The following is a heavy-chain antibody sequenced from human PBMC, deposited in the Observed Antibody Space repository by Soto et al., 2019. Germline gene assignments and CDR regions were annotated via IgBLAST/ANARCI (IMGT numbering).Heavy chain of an antibody. J-gene: IGHJ6*04. CDR2: TKSDGSGT. V-gene: IGHV3-74*01. CDR1: GFTFSNYW. CDR3: AIGGFDYGPGRMDV. Sequence: EVQLVESGGGLLQPGGSLTLSCTASGFTFSNYWMHWVRQAPGKGLVWVSRTKSDGSGTSYTDSVKGRFTSSRDNAYNTLYLQMSNLRAEDTAVYYCAIGGFDYGPGRMDVWGKGTTVIVSS. D-gene: IGHD3-10*01.